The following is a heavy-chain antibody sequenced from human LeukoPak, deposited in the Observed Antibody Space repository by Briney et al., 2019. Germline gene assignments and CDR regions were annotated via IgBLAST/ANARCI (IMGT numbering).Heavy chain of an antibody. CDR2: VSGSGDTT. D-gene: IGHD3-22*01. Sequence: GGTLRLSCAASGFIFSSYAMSWVRQAPGQGLEWVSTVSGSGDTTYYRDSVKGRLTISRDNSKNTLYLQMNSLRAEDTAVYYCATNYYDGVDPWGQGTLVTVSS. J-gene: IGHJ5*02. CDR3: ATNYYDGVDP. CDR1: GFIFSSYA. V-gene: IGHV3-23*01.